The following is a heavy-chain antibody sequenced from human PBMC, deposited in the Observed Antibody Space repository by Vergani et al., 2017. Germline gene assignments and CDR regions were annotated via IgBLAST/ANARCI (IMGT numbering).Heavy chain of an antibody. Sequence: QVQLQESGPGLVKPSETLSLTCTVSGYSISSGYYWGWIRQPPGKGLEWLGSIYHSGSTYYNPSLKSRVTISVDTSKNQFSLKLSSVTAADTAVYYCARAYYGSGAHNFDYWGQGTLVTVSS. CDR2: IYHSGST. D-gene: IGHD3-10*01. J-gene: IGHJ4*02. CDR1: GYSISSGYY. CDR3: ARAYYGSGAHNFDY. V-gene: IGHV4-38-2*02.